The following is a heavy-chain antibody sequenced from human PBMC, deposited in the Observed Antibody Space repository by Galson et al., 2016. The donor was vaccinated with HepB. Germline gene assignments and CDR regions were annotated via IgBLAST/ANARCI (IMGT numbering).Heavy chain of an antibody. CDR1: GFTFSSYG. CDR3: ARDLPSLTTATPGGAFDV. Sequence: SLRLSCAASGFTFSSYGIHWVRQAPGKGLEWVAGIWYDGGNKYYADSVKGRFTISRDNSENTLFLQMSSLRAEDTAVYHCARDLPSLTTATPGGAFDVWGQGTMVTVSS. CDR2: IWYDGGNK. V-gene: IGHV3-33*01. J-gene: IGHJ3*01. D-gene: IGHD4-17*01.